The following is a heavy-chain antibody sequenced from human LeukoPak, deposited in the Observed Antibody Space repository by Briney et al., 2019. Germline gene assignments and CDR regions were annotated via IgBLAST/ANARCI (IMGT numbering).Heavy chain of an antibody. CDR3: ASLTGTTVDY. Sequence: VASVKVSCKASGYTFTSYGISWVRQAPGQGLEWMGRIIPILGIANYAQKFQGRVTITADKSTSTAYMELSSLRSEDTAVYYCASLTGTTVDYWGQGTLVTVSS. CDR2: IIPILGIA. CDR1: GYTFTSYG. J-gene: IGHJ4*02. V-gene: IGHV1-69*04. D-gene: IGHD1-20*01.